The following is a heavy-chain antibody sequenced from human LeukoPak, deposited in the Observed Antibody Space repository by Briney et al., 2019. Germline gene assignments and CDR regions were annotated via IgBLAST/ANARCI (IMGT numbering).Heavy chain of an antibody. Sequence: GASVKVSCKASGYTFSNYGISWVRQAPGQGLEWMGLINPRGTATRYAESFQGRLTLTRDLSTSTDYMELSSLRSDDTAVYFCARDTSEGDYAWWFDPWGQGTLVTVAS. D-gene: IGHD3-16*01. V-gene: IGHV1-46*01. CDR3: ARDTSEGDYAWWFDP. J-gene: IGHJ5*02. CDR2: INPRGTAT. CDR1: GYTFSNYG.